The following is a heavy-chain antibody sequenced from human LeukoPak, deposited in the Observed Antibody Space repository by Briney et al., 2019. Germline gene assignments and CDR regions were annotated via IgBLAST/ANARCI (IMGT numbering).Heavy chain of an antibody. Sequence: ASVKVSCKASGYTFTSYYMHWVREAPGQGLEWMGLINPSGGSTSYAQKFQGRVTMTRDTYTSTVYMELSSLRSEDTAVYYCARGGWATGVLGRYFDYWGQGTLVTVSS. J-gene: IGHJ4*02. CDR1: GYTFTSYY. V-gene: IGHV1-46*01. CDR2: INPSGGST. D-gene: IGHD2/OR15-2a*01. CDR3: ARGGWATGVLGRYFDY.